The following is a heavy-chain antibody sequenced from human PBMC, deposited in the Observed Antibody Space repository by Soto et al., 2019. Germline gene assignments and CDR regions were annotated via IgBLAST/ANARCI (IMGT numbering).Heavy chain of an antibody. V-gene: IGHV3-7*03. D-gene: IGHD2-8*01. CDR3: ASQGVYCTNGVCPITY. CDR2: IKQDGREK. CDR1: GFTFSSYW. Sequence: EVQLVESGGGLVQPGGSLRLSCAASGFTFSSYWMSWVRQAPGKGLEWVANIKQDGREKYYVDSVKGRFTISRDNAKNSLYLQMNSLRAEDTAVYYCASQGVYCTNGVCPITYWGQGTLVTVSS. J-gene: IGHJ4*02.